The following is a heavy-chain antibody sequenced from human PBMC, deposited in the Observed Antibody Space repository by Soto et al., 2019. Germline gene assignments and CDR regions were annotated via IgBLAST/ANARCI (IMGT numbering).Heavy chain of an antibody. Sequence: PSETLSLTCIVSGGSISNKYWTWIRQPPGKGLEWIGSIYYTGGTTYHPSLTSRVAISLDTSMQRFSLRLNSVTAADTAVYFCARATVHRHFDSWGQGTLVTVSS. J-gene: IGHJ4*02. D-gene: IGHD4-4*01. V-gene: IGHV4-59*01. CDR3: ARATVHRHFDS. CDR1: GGSISNKY. CDR2: IYYTGGT.